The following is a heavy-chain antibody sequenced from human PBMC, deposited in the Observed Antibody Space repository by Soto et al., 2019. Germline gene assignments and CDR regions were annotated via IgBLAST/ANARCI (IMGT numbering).Heavy chain of an antibody. CDR3: ARDQYYYDSSDGSYYYYYGMDV. Sequence: EVQLLESGGGLVQPGGSLRLSCAASGFTFSSYAMSWVRQAPGKGLEWVSAISGSGGSTYYADSVKGRFTISRDNSKNTLYLQMNSLRAEDTAVYYCARDQYYYDSSDGSYYYYYGMDVWGQGTTVTVSS. J-gene: IGHJ6*02. CDR2: ISGSGGST. D-gene: IGHD3-22*01. CDR1: GFTFSSYA. V-gene: IGHV3-23*01.